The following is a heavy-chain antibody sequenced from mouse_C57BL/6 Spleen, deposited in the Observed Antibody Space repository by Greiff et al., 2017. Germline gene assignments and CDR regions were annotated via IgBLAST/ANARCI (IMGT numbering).Heavy chain of an antibody. D-gene: IGHD1-1*01. J-gene: IGHJ2*01. CDR3: ARRSYGSSHDY. CDR2: IYPGSGST. V-gene: IGHV1-55*01. Sequence: VQLQQPGAELVKPGASVKMSCKASGYTFPSYWITWVKQRPGQGLEWIGDIYPGSGSTNYNEKFKSKATLTVDTSSSTAYMQLSSLTSEDSAVYYCARRSYGSSHDYWGQGTTLTVSS. CDR1: GYTFPSYW.